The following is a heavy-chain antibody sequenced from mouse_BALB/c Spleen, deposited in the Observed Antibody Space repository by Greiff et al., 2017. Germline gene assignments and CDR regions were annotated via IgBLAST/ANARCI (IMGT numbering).Heavy chain of an antibody. V-gene: IGHV5-4*02. CDR2: ISDGGSYT. CDR1: GFTFSDYY. Sequence: EVQRVESGGGLVKPGGSLKLSCAASGFTFSDYYMYWVRQTPEKRLEWVATISDGGSYTYYPDSVKGRFTISRDNAKNNLYLQMSSLKSEDTAMYYCARDRGLRRDAMDYWGQGTSVTVSS. CDR3: ARDRGLRRDAMDY. J-gene: IGHJ4*01. D-gene: IGHD2-4*01.